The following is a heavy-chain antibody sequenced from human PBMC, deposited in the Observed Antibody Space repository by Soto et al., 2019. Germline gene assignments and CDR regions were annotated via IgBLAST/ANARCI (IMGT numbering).Heavy chain of an antibody. D-gene: IGHD6-13*01. V-gene: IGHV4-59*01. CDR3: ARDLAAVPRAFDY. J-gene: IGHJ4*02. CDR2: VYYTGTT. CDR1: GGSISSYF. Sequence: SETLSLTCTVSGGSISSYFYIWVRQPPGKGLEWIGSVYYTGTTDYNPSLKSRVTISVDTSKTRFSLNLRSVTAADTAVYYCARDLAAVPRAFDYWGRGTLVTVSS.